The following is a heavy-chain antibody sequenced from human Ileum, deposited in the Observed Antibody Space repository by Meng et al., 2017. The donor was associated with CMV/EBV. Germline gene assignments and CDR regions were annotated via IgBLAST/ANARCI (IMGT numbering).Heavy chain of an antibody. Sequence: ASVKVSCKASGYTFTNYGFSWVRQAPGQELEWMGWINPNSGGTHYAQKFQGRVTMTRDTSISTAYMELSRLRSDDTAVYYCAKGDYGAYGISYYYFDYWGQGTLVTVSS. CDR3: AKGDYGAYGISYYYFDY. D-gene: IGHD4-17*01. CDR1: GYTFTNYG. V-gene: IGHV1-2*02. CDR2: INPNSGGT. J-gene: IGHJ4*02.